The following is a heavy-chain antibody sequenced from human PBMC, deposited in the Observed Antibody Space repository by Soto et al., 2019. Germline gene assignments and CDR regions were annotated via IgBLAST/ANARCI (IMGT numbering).Heavy chain of an antibody. CDR1: GFTFSSYS. D-gene: IGHD2-2*01. Sequence: PGGSLRLSCIGSGFTFSSYSMNWVRQAPGKGLEWVSSIVRSGSYIYYADSVKGRFTISRDNARNSLYLQMNSLRGEDTAVYYCAREPSCSSTSCYFDYWGQGSLVTVSS. CDR2: IVRSGSYI. J-gene: IGHJ4*02. V-gene: IGHV3-21*01. CDR3: AREPSCSSTSCYFDY.